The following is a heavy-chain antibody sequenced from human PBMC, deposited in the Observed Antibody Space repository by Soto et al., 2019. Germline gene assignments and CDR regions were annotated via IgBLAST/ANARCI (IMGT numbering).Heavy chain of an antibody. D-gene: IGHD5-12*01. CDR3: ARESGGATATLDYYYFYMDV. V-gene: IGHV1-2*04. CDR1: GDSFNDYY. Sequence: QVQLVQSGAEERKPGASVTVSCRSSGDSFNDYYIHWVRQAPGQGFEWMGWINPNGGVTKYAQKFQGWVSMTRDTSIMTVYMQLSRLRSDDTAVYYCARESGGATATLDYYYFYMDVWGTGTTVTVSS. J-gene: IGHJ6*03. CDR2: INPNGGVT.